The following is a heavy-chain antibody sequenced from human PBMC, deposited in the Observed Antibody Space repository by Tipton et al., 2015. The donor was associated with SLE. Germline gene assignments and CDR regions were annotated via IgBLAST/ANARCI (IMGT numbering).Heavy chain of an antibody. J-gene: IGHJ6*02. V-gene: IGHV1-18*01. D-gene: IGHD2-2*01. Sequence: QVQLVQSGPEVKKPGASVKVSCRTSGYTFTSYGISWVRQAPGQGLEWMGWISAYNANTNYAQKLQGRVTMTTDTSTSTAYMDLRILRSDDTAVYYCARDVPAAILYSYYNAMDVWGQGTTVTVSS. CDR2: ISAYNANT. CDR3: ARDVPAAILYSYYNAMDV. CDR1: GYTFTSYG.